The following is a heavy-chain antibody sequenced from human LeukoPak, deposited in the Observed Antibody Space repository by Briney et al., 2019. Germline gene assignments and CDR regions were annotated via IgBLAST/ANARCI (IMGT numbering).Heavy chain of an antibody. CDR1: GFTFDDYA. CDR3: ARDSSGWSYYYGMDV. Sequence: PGRSLRLSCAASGFTFDDYAMHWVRQAPGKGLEWVSYISSSGSTIYYADSVKGRFTISRDNAKNSLYLQMNSLRAEDTAVYYCARDSSGWSYYYGMDVWGQGTTVTVSS. J-gene: IGHJ6*02. CDR2: ISSSGSTI. V-gene: IGHV3-11*01. D-gene: IGHD6-19*01.